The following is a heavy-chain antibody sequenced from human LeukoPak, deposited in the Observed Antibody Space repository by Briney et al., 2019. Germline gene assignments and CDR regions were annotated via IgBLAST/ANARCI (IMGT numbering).Heavy chain of an antibody. CDR1: GFTFSSYA. D-gene: IGHD4-17*01. J-gene: IGHJ6*03. CDR3: AKGDYGDYVYYYYYMDV. CDR2: ISNSDYNT. V-gene: IGHV3-23*01. Sequence: GGSLRLSCAASGFTFSSYAMSWVRQAPGKGLEWVSTISNSDYNTYYTDSVKGRFTISRDNSKNTLYLQMNSLRAEDTAVYYCAKGDYGDYVYYYYYMDVWGKGTTVTISS.